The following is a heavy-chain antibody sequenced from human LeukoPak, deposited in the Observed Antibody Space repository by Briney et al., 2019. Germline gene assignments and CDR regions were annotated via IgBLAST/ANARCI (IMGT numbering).Heavy chain of an antibody. Sequence: GGSLRLSCAASGFTFSSYSMNWVRQAPGKGLEWASSISSSSSYIYYADSVKGRFTISRDNAKNSLYLQMNSLRAEDTAVYYCARYGAHYYDSSGYSTFDYWGQGTLVTVSS. D-gene: IGHD3-22*01. J-gene: IGHJ4*02. CDR3: ARYGAHYYDSSGYSTFDY. CDR1: GFTFSSYS. V-gene: IGHV3-21*01. CDR2: ISSSSSYI.